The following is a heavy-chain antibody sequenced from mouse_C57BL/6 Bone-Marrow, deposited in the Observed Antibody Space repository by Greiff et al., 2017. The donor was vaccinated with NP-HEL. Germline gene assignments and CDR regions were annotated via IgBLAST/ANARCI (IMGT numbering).Heavy chain of an antibody. J-gene: IGHJ1*03. CDR2: IDPSDSYT. CDR3: ARRYYDSLYGYFDV. CDR1: GYTFTSYW. V-gene: IGHV1-69*01. Sequence: QVQLQQPGAELVMPGASVKLSCKASGYTFTSYWMHWVKQRPGQGLEWIGEIDPSDSYTNYNQKFKGKSTLTVDKSSSTAYMQLSSLTSEDSAVYYCARRYYDSLYGYFDVWGTGTTVTVSS. D-gene: IGHD2-4*01.